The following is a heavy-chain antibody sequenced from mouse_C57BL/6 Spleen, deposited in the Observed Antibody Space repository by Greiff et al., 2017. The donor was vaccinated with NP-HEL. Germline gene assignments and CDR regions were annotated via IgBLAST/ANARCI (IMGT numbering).Heavy chain of an antibody. J-gene: IGHJ1*03. V-gene: IGHV3-6*01. D-gene: IGHD1-1*01. CDR3: ARDIPSYYGSSYWYFDV. CDR2: ISYDGSN. Sequence: EVQLQESGPGLVKPSQSLSLTCSVTGYSITSGYYWNWIRQFPGNKLEWMGYISYDGSNNYNPSLKNRISITRDTSKNQFFLKLNSVTTEDTATYYCARDIPSYYGSSYWYFDVWGTGTTVTVSS. CDR1: GYSITSGYY.